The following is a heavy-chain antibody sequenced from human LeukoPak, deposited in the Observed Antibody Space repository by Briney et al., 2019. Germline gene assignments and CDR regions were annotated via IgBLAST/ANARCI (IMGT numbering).Heavy chain of an antibody. D-gene: IGHD5-12*01. CDR1: GFTFSSYW. CDR2: INSDGSST. J-gene: IGHJ3*02. Sequence: PGGSLRLSCAASGFTFSSYWMHWVRQAPGKGLVWVSRINSDGSSTDYADSVKGRFTISRDNAKNTLYLQMNSLRAEDTAVYYCARGTGYAVFDIWGQGTMVTVSS. V-gene: IGHV3-74*01. CDR3: ARGTGYAVFDI.